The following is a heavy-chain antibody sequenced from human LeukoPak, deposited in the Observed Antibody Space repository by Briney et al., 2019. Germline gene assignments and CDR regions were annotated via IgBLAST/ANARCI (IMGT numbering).Heavy chain of an antibody. CDR2: INPNSGGT. V-gene: IGHV1-2*02. CDR1: GYTFTGYY. Sequence: ASVKVSCKASGYTFTGYYMHWVRQAPGQGLEWMGWINPNSGGTNYAQKFQGRVTMTRDTSISTAYMELSRLRSDDTAVYYCAKDLSAAWYCGGGRCSHFDYWGQGTLVTVSS. D-gene: IGHD2-15*01. CDR3: AKDLSAAWYCGGGRCSHFDY. J-gene: IGHJ4*02.